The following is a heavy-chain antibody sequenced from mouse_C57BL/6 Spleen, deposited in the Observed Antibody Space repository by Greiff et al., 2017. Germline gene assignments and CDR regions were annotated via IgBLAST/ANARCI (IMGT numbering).Heavy chain of an antibody. CDR3: AREGRRYFDV. V-gene: IGHV3-1*01. CDR2: ISYSGST. CDR1: GYSITSGYD. J-gene: IGHJ1*03. Sequence: EVKLQESGPGMVKPSQSLSLTCTVTGYSITSGYDWHWLRHFPGNKLEWMGYISYSGSTNYNPSLKSRISITHSTSKNHFFLKLNSVTTEDTATYCCAREGRRYFDVWGTGTTVTVSS.